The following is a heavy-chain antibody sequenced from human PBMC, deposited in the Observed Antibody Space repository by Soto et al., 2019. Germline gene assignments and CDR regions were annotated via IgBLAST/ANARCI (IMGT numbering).Heavy chain of an antibody. V-gene: IGHV4-34*01. CDR1: GGSFSGYQ. J-gene: IGHJ6*02. CDR3: ARGRQVAPSALFRRAGDYSLDV. CDR2: INHRGST. D-gene: IGHD2-2*01. Sequence: SETLSLTCAVYGGSFSGYQWTWIRQPPGKGLEWIGEINHRGSTNLNPSLGSRVTFLVDTSKNQFSLKLRSVAAADTAVYYCARGRQVAPSALFRRAGDYSLDVWGQGTTVTVSS.